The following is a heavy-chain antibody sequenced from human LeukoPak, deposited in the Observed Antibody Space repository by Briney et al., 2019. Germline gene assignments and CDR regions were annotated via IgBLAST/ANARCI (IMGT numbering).Heavy chain of an antibody. Sequence: GGSLRLSCAASGFSFSSYAMSWVRQAPGKGLEWVSVISGSGGSTYYADSVKGRFTISRDNSKNTLFLQMGSLRAEDMAVYYCARGGGRNTTMVWAFDYWGQGTLVTVSS. CDR3: ARGGGRNTTMVWAFDY. J-gene: IGHJ4*02. CDR2: ISGSGGST. CDR1: GFSFSSYA. V-gene: IGHV3-23*01. D-gene: IGHD5-18*01.